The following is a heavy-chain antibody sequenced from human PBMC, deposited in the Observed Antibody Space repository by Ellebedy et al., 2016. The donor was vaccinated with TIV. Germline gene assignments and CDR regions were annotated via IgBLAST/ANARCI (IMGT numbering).Heavy chain of an antibody. Sequence: GESLKISCAVSGFTVSTNYLSWVRQAPGKGLEWVSAIYSDGSTYYADSVRGRFNISRDNSKNTLYLQMKSLRADDTAVYYCANNWVVRGEGWNNGMDVWGQGTTVTVSS. V-gene: IGHV3-66*01. CDR2: IYSDGST. CDR3: ANNWVVRGEGWNNGMDV. D-gene: IGHD3-10*01. CDR1: GFTVSTNY. J-gene: IGHJ6*02.